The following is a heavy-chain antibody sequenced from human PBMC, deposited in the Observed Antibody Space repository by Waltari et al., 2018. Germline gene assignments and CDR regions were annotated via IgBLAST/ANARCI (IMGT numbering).Heavy chain of an antibody. V-gene: IGHV1-2*02. Sequence: QVQLMQSGAELKKPGASVKVSCKPSGYTFTDYYLHWVRQAPGQGVECMGWIDPKSGDTRFAQTFKGRVTMTRETSISTTYMELTGLTSDDTAVYYCARGPYYYDTSGLSLNYWGQGTLITVSS. D-gene: IGHD3-22*01. CDR2: IDPKSGDT. J-gene: IGHJ4*02. CDR1: GYTFTDYY. CDR3: ARGPYYYDTSGLSLNY.